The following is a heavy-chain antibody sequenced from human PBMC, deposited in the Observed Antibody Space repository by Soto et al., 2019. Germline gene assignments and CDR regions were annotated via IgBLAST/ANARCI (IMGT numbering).Heavy chain of an antibody. CDR2: IYYSGST. Sequence: QVQLQESGPGLVKPSQTLSLTCTVSGGSISSGDYYWSWIRQPPGKGLEWIGYIYYSGSTYYNPSLKSRVTISVDPSKNQFSLKLSSVTAADTAVYYCARVPPYGSTYDSSGYFLRAFDIWGQGTMVTVSS. V-gene: IGHV4-30-4*01. CDR1: GGSISSGDYY. J-gene: IGHJ3*02. CDR3: ARVPPYGSTYDSSGYFLRAFDI. D-gene: IGHD3-22*01.